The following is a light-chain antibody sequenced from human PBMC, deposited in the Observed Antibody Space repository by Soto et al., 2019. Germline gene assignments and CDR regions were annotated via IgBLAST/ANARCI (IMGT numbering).Light chain of an antibody. Sequence: SYELTQPPSVSVAPGQTARISCVGLNLGRESVHWYQQKPGQAPVLVVYDNRDRPSGTPARLSGSNSDNTATLTIHSVEAGDEADYYCQVWDSGSDHVVLGGGTKLTVL. J-gene: IGLJ2*01. CDR3: QVWDSGSDHVV. CDR1: NLGRES. CDR2: DNR. V-gene: IGLV3-21*02.